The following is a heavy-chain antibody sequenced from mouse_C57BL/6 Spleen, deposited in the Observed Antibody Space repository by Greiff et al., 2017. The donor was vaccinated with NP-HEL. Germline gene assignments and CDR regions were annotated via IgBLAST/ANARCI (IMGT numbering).Heavy chain of an antibody. J-gene: IGHJ4*01. D-gene: IGHD2-4*01. V-gene: IGHV1-19*01. Sequence: VQLQQSGPVPVKPGASVKMSCKASGYTFTDYYMNWVKQSHGKSLEWIGVINPYNGGTSYNQKFKGKATLTVDKSSSTAYMELNSLTSEDSAVYYCARSLYDYDGAGYAMDYWGQGTSVTVSS. CDR3: ARSLYDYDGAGYAMDY. CDR1: GYTFTDYY. CDR2: INPYNGGT.